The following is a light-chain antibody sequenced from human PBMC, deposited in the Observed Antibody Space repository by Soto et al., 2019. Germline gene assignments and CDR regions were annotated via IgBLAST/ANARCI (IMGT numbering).Light chain of an antibody. J-gene: IGKJ5*01. CDR2: DAS. Sequence: EIVLTQSPATLSLSPGERATLSCRASQSITNYLNWFQQKPGHGPRLLIFDASNRATGTPPRFSGSGSGTVFTLTISSREPEDFAVYYCQQHSNWTALTTFGQGTRLEIK. CDR1: QSITNY. V-gene: IGKV3-11*01. CDR3: QQHSNWTALTT.